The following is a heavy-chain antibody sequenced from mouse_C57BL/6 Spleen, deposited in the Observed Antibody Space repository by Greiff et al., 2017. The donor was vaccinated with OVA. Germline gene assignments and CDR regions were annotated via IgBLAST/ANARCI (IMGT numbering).Heavy chain of an antibody. CDR3: AICDGYKDAMDY. J-gene: IGHJ4*01. D-gene: IGHD2-3*01. V-gene: IGHV1-74*01. CDR2: IHPSDSDT. Sequence: QVQLQQPGAELVKPGASVKVSCKASGYTFTSYCMHWVKQRPGQGLEWIGRIHPSDSDTNYNQKFKGKATLTVDKSSSTAYMQLRSLTSEDAAVDDWAICDGYKDAMDYWGQGTSVTVSS. CDR1: GYTFTSYC.